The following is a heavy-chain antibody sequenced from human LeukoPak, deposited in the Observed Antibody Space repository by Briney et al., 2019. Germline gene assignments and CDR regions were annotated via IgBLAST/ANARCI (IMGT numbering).Heavy chain of an antibody. Sequence: SETLSLTCAVSGGSFSGYYWSWIRQPPGKGLEWMGEINHSGSTNYNPSLKSRITISVDTTKNQFFLKLSSVTAAETAVYYCARRLSLDSYDSSVPTDDFDIWGQGTMVPVSS. V-gene: IGHV4-34*01. CDR3: ARRLSLDSYDSSVPTDDFDI. CDR1: GGSFSGYY. CDR2: INHSGST. J-gene: IGHJ3*02. D-gene: IGHD3-22*01.